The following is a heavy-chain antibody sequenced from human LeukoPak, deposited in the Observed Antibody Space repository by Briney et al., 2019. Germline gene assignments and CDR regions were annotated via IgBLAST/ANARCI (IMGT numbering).Heavy chain of an antibody. CDR1: GFTFRGFA. Sequence: GGSLRLSCAASGFTFRGFALGWLRGARGRGREGVQGISGSGDNTLYAASVKGRFTISRDNSKNTLYLEMNSLRVEDTAIYYCAKMKGHPLPKYYMDVWGQGTTVTVSS. J-gene: IGHJ6*01. V-gene: IGHV3-23*01. CDR2: ISGSGDNT. D-gene: IGHD2/OR15-2a*01. CDR3: AKMKGHPLPKYYMDV.